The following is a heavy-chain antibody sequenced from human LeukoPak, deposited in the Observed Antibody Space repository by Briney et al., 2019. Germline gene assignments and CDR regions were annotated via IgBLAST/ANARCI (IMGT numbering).Heavy chain of an antibody. Sequence: SVKVSCKASGGTFSSYAISWVRQAPGQGLEWMGGIIPIFGTANYAQKFQGRVTITADESTSTAYMELSSLRSEGTAVYYCARGVSDYDFFMCLYFDYWGQGTLVTVSS. V-gene: IGHV1-69*13. CDR3: ARGVSDYDFFMCLYFDY. CDR1: GGTFSSYA. CDR2: IIPIFGTA. J-gene: IGHJ4*02. D-gene: IGHD5-12*01.